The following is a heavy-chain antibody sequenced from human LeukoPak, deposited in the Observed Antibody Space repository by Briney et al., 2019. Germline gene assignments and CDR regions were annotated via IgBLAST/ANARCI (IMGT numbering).Heavy chain of an antibody. V-gene: IGHV4-61*01. Sequence: SETLSLTCTVSGGSISSGNYYWGWIRQPPTKGLEWIGYIYYSGSTNYNPSLKSRVTISVDTSKNQFSLKLSSVTAADTAVYYCARGGYYYGSYYYYMDVWGKGTTVTVSS. CDR2: IYYSGST. D-gene: IGHD3-22*01. J-gene: IGHJ6*03. CDR3: ARGGYYYGSYYYYMDV. CDR1: GGSISSGNYY.